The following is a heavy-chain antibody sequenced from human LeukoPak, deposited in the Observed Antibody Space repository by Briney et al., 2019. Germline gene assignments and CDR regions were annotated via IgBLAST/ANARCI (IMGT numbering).Heavy chain of an antibody. D-gene: IGHD3-22*01. J-gene: IGHJ4*02. CDR2: MNPNSGNT. CDR1: GYTFTDYY. CDR3: ASGYYDSSGYYYLLDY. V-gene: IGHV1-8*02. Sequence: GASVKVSCKASGYTFTDYYMHWVRQATGQGLEWMGWMNPNSGNTGYAQKFQGRVTMTRNTSISTAYMELSSLRSEDTAVYYCASGYYDSSGYYYLLDYWGQGTLVTVSS.